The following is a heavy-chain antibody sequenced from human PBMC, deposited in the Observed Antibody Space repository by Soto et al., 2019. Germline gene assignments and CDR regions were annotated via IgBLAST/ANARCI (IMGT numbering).Heavy chain of an antibody. Sequence: LXLSCAASGSTFSSYVMHWVRQAPGKGLEWVAVISYDGSNKYYADSVKGRFTISRDNSKNTLYLQMNSLRAEDTAVYYCAKDRDSSGYPIGYFDYWGQGTLVTVSS. V-gene: IGHV3-30*18. J-gene: IGHJ4*02. D-gene: IGHD3-22*01. CDR3: AKDRDSSGYPIGYFDY. CDR2: ISYDGSNK. CDR1: GSTFSSYV.